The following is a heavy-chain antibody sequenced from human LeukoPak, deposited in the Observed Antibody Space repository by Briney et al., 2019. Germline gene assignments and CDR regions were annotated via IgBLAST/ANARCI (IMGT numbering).Heavy chain of an antibody. J-gene: IGHJ4*02. CDR1: GFTFSSYA. V-gene: IGHV3-64*01. CDR3: ARGVGATTY. CDR2: ISSNGGST. Sequence: GGSLRLSCAASGFTFSSYAMHWVRQAPGKGLEYVSAISSNGGSTYYANSVKGRFTISRDNSKNTLYLQMGSLRAEDMAVYYCARGVGATTYWGQGTLVTVSS. D-gene: IGHD1-26*01.